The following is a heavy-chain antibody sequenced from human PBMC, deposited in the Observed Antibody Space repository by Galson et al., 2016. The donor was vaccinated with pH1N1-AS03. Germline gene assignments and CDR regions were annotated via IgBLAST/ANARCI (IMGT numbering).Heavy chain of an antibody. D-gene: IGHD6-19*01. CDR2: ILWNSGSI. CDR1: GCAFDGIA. Sequence: SLSLFCAACGCAFDGIAIPGVFHSAGEGLFWVAGILWNSGSIGYADSVKGRFTISRDNAKNSLFLQMNSLRAEDTAFYYCARWDGIAEAGAGFDFWGQ. J-gene: IGHJ4*02. V-gene: IGHV3-9*01. CDR3: ARWDGIAEAGAGFDF.